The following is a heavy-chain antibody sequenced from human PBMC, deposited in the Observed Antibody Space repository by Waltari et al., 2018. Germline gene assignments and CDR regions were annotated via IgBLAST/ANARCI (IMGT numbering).Heavy chain of an antibody. Sequence: QVQLVQSGAEVKKPGASVKVSCKASGYTFTGYYMHWVRQAPGQGLEWMGWMNPNSGGTNYAQKFQGRVNMTRDTSISTAYTELSRLRSDDTDVYYCAREMATSYYFDYWGQGTLVTVSS. V-gene: IGHV1-2*02. CDR2: MNPNSGGT. D-gene: IGHD5-12*01. CDR1: GYTFTGYY. CDR3: AREMATSYYFDY. J-gene: IGHJ4*02.